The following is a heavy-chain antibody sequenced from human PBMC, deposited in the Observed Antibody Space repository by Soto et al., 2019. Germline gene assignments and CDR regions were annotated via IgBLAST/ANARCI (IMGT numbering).Heavy chain of an antibody. Sequence: PSETLSLTCTVSGGSISSSSYYWGWIRQPPGKGLELIGSIYYIGSTYYNPFLKSRVTISVDTSKNQFSLKLSSVTAADTAVYYCASWDYGDFPIWGQGTMVTVSS. CDR3: ASWDYGDFPI. D-gene: IGHD4-17*01. CDR1: GGSISSSSYY. CDR2: IYYIGST. J-gene: IGHJ3*02. V-gene: IGHV4-39*01.